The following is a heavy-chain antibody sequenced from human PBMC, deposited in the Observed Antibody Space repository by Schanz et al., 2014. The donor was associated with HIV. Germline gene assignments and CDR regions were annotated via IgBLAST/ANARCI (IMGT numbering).Heavy chain of an antibody. D-gene: IGHD2-2*01. V-gene: IGHV3-30*03. J-gene: IGHJ6*02. CDR3: ARDGAMAFSLGMDV. CDR1: GFTFGSYG. Sequence: QVQLVESGGGVVQPGRSLRLSCVASGFTFGSYGMHWARQTPDKGLEWLGVMSYDGSNKHYADSVKGRFTISRDNSKNTLYLQMNRMRTEDTAVYYCARDGAMAFSLGMDVWGQGTTVTVSS. CDR2: MSYDGSNK.